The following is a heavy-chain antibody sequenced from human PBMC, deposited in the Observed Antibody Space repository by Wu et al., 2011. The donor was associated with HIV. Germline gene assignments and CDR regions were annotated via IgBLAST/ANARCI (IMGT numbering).Heavy chain of an antibody. V-gene: IGHV1-18*01. J-gene: IGHJ4*02. Sequence: QVQLLQSGAEVKKPGASVKVSCKASGYTFTSYGISWVRQAPGQGLEWIAWINTKNGGTQYAQNLQGRVTMTTDTSTTTVYMEVRSLRSEDTAVYYCARDPPGYPYFFDYWGRGTLVTVSS. D-gene: IGHD6-25*01. CDR2: INTKNGGT. CDR1: GYTFTSYG. CDR3: ARDPPGYPYFFDY.